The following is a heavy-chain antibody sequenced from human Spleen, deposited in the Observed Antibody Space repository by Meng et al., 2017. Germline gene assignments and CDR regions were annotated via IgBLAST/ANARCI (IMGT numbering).Heavy chain of an antibody. J-gene: IGHJ4*02. CDR3: ARDDNGAPDY. D-gene: IGHD1-14*01. CDR1: GYTFTRHA. V-gene: IGHV7-4-1*02. CDR2: MNTKTGNP. Sequence: QVQFVQSGAEVKKPGASVKVSCKASGYTFTRHAINWVRQAPGQGLEWMGWMNTKTGNPTYAQGFTGRFVFSLDTSVSTAYLQISSLKAEDTAMYYCARDDNGAPDYWGQGTLVTVSS.